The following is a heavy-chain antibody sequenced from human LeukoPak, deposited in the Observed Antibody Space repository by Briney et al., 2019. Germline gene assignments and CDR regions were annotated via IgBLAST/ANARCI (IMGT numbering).Heavy chain of an antibody. Sequence: SETLSLTCTVSGGSIRSYYWGWIRQPPGEGLEWIGSIYHSGSTYYNPSLKSRVTISVDTSKNQFSLKLSSVTAADTAVYYCARVSRDGYNRYLDYWGQGTLVTVSS. D-gene: IGHD5-24*01. CDR3: ARVSRDGYNRYLDY. CDR2: IYHSGST. J-gene: IGHJ4*02. CDR1: GGSIRSYY. V-gene: IGHV4-38-2*02.